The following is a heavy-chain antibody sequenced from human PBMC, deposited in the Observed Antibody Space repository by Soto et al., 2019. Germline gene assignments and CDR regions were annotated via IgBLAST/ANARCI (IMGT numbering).Heavy chain of an antibody. J-gene: IGHJ6*04. D-gene: IGHD1-26*01. V-gene: IGHV3-53*01. CDR2: IYSGGST. CDR1: GFTVSSNY. CDR3: ARDRRGTELYYYYYYGMDV. Sequence: PGGSLRLSCAASGFTVSSNYMSWVRQAPGKGLEWVSVIYSGGSTYYADSVKGRFTTSRDNSKNTLYLQMNSLRAEDTAVYYCARDRRGTELYYYYYYGMDVWGKGTTVTVSS.